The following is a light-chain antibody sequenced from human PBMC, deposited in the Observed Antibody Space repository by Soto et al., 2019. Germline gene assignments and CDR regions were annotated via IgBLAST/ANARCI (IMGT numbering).Light chain of an antibody. CDR2: GAS. J-gene: IGKJ1*01. CDR3: QQYGNSPRT. Sequence: EIVLTQSPGTLSLSPGERATLSCRASQSVSSSYLAWYQQKPGQAHRLLIYGASRRATGIPDRFSGSGSGTDFTLTISSLQPEDFAVYYCQQYGNSPRTFGQGTKVEIK. V-gene: IGKV3-20*01. CDR1: QSVSSSY.